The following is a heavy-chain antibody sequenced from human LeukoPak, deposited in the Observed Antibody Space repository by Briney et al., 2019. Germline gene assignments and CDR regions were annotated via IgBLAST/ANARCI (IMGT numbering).Heavy chain of an antibody. CDR1: GGSISSYY. J-gene: IGHJ4*02. CDR2: IYYSGST. D-gene: IGHD6-13*01. CDR3: ARVPKAAAAAGI. Sequence: PSETLSLTCTVPGGSISSYYWSWIRQPPGKGLEWIGYIYYSGSTNYNPSLKSRVTISVDTSKNQFSLKLSSVTAADTAVYYCARVPKAAAAAGIWGQGTLVTVSS. V-gene: IGHV4-59*01.